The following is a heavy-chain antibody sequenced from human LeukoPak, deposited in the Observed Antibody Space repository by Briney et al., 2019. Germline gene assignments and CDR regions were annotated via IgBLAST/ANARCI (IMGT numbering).Heavy chain of an antibody. J-gene: IGHJ4*02. V-gene: IGHV1-8*01. CDR3: ARGGSVDTAMVGDFDY. Sequence: ASVKVSCKASGYTFTSYDINWVRQATGQGLEWMGWMNPNSGDTGYAQNFQGRVTMTRDTSISTAYMELSSLRSEDTAVYYCARGGSVDTAMVGDFDYWGQGTLVTVSS. CDR1: GYTFTSYD. D-gene: IGHD5-18*01. CDR2: MNPNSGDT.